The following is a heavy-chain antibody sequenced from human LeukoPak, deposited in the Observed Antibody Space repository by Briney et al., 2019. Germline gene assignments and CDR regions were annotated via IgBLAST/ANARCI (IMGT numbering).Heavy chain of an antibody. CDR2: IWYDGSDK. Sequence: GGSLRLSCAASGFTFSSYGMHWVRQAPGKGLEWVAIIWYDGSDKYYAQSVKGRFTISRDNSKNTLYLQMSSLRAEDTAVYYCATLGTTVTTSDYWGQGTLVTVSS. CDR1: GFTFSSYG. V-gene: IGHV3-33*01. CDR3: ATLGTTVTTSDY. J-gene: IGHJ4*02. D-gene: IGHD4-17*01.